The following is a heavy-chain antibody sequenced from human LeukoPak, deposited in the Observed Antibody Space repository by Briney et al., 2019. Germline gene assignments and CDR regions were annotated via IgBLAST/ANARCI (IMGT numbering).Heavy chain of an antibody. CDR1: GGSISSSSYY. Sequence: SETLSLTCIVSGGSISSSSYYWGWIRQPPGKGLEWIGSIYYSGSTYYNPSLKSRVTISVDTSKNQFSLKLTSVTAADTAVYYCARFNSGSYQHYFDYWGQGTLVTVSS. V-gene: IGHV4-39*07. J-gene: IGHJ4*02. CDR3: ARFNSGSYQHYFDY. CDR2: IYYSGST. D-gene: IGHD1-26*01.